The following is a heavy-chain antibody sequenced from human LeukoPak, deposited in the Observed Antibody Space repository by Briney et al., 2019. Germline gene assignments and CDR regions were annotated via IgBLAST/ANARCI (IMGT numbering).Heavy chain of an antibody. J-gene: IGHJ6*03. Sequence: PSETLSLTCTVSGGSISSYYWSWIRQPAGKGLEWIGRIYTSGSTNYNPSLKSRVTMSVDTSKNQFYLTLSSVTAADTAVYYCGYCSSTSCLDHYYYMDVWGKGTTVTVSS. V-gene: IGHV4-4*07. CDR2: IYTSGST. D-gene: IGHD2-2*01. CDR3: GYCSSTSCLDHYYYMDV. CDR1: GGSISSYY.